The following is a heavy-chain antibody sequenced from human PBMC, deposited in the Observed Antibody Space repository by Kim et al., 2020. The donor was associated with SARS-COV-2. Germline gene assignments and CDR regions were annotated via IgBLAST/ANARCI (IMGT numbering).Heavy chain of an antibody. CDR2: MHDGGGR. CDR3: ARYEFYWGMMS. CDR1: GFIVSRDS. Sequence: GGSLRLSCAASGFIVSRDSMSWVRQAPGKGLEWVSVMHDGGGRYYAASVRGRFTISRDNSKNTLYLQMNSLRAEDTAVYYCARYEFYWGMMSWGQGTLVTVSS. D-gene: IGHD3-16*01. V-gene: IGHV3-53*01. J-gene: IGHJ4*02.